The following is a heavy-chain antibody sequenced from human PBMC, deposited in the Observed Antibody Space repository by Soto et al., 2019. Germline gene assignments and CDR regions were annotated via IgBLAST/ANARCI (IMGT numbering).Heavy chain of an antibody. D-gene: IGHD1-26*01. J-gene: IGHJ4*02. CDR2: ISFDGGNK. V-gene: IGHV3-30*03. Sequence: GGSLRLSCAASGFTFSSYGMHWVRQAPGKGLEWVAVISFDGGNKYYADSVKGRFTISRDNAKNSLYLQMNSLRAEDTALYYCARQSGGSYYGDFDYWGQGTLVTVSS. CDR3: ARQSGGSYYGDFDY. CDR1: GFTFSSYG.